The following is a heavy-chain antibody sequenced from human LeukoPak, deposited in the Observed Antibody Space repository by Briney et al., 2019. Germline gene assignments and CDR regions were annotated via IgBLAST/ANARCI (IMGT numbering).Heavy chain of an antibody. Sequence: GASVKVSCKASGYTFTSYCMHWVRQAPGQRLEWMGIINPSGGSTSYAQKFQGRVTMTRDTSTSTVYMELSSLRSEDTAVYYCAKGLRLGELSYQSDCWGQGTLVTVSS. CDR1: GYTFTSYC. V-gene: IGHV1-46*01. J-gene: IGHJ4*02. D-gene: IGHD3-16*02. CDR2: INPSGGST. CDR3: AKGLRLGELSYQSDC.